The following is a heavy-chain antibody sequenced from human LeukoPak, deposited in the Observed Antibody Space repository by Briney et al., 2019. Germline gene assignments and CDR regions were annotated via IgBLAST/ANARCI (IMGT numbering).Heavy chain of an antibody. Sequence: PSETLSLTCTVSGGSISSSSYYWGWIRQPPGKGLEWIGSIYYSGSTYYNPSLKSRVTISVDTSKNQFSLKLSSVTAADTAVYYCARARGTLKQWLVMWFDAFDIWGQGTMVTVSS. CDR3: ARARGTLKQWLVMWFDAFDI. CDR1: GGSISSSSYY. CDR2: IYYSGST. V-gene: IGHV4-39*07. D-gene: IGHD6-19*01. J-gene: IGHJ3*02.